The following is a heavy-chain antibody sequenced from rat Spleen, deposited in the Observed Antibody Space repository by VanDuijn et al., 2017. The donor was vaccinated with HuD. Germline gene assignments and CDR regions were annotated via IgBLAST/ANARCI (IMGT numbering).Heavy chain of an antibody. V-gene: IGHV5-19*01. D-gene: IGHD2-7*01. Sequence: EVQLVESGGGLVQPGRSLKLSCAASGFTFSNYDMAWVRQAPTKGLEWVASISPSGGSTYYRDSVKGRFTVSRDNAKSTLYLQMDSLRSEDTATYYCVSHGARISRFAYWGQGTLVTVSS. J-gene: IGHJ3*01. CDR3: VSHGARISRFAY. CDR2: ISPSGGST. CDR1: GFTFSNYD.